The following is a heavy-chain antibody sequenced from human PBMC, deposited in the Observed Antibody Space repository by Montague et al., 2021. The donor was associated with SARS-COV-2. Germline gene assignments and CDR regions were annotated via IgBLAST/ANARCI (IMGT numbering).Heavy chain of an antibody. J-gene: IGHJ4*02. V-gene: IGHV4-34*01. D-gene: IGHD3-3*01. CDR2: INQSGRT. Sequence: SETLSLTCAVYGGSFSGYYWSWIRQPPEKGLEWIGEINQSGRTNNNPSLKSRVIISVDTSKNQFSLKLSSVTAADTAVYYCARRGSSFWGVTVSADLDYWGQGILVIVSS. CDR3: ARRGSSFWGVTVSADLDY. CDR1: GGSFSGYY.